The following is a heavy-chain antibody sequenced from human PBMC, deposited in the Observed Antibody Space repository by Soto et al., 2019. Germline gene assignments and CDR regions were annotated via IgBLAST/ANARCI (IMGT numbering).Heavy chain of an antibody. V-gene: IGHV4-31*03. CDR2: IYYSGST. J-gene: IGHJ5*02. CDR1: GGSISSGGYY. CDR3: ARDRDDYGDYSWFDP. D-gene: IGHD4-17*01. Sequence: QVQLQESGPGLVKPSQTLSLTCTVSGGSISSGGYYWSWIRQHPGKGLECIGYIYYSGSTYYNPSLKCRVTISVDTSKNQFSLKLSSVTAADTAVYYCARDRDDYGDYSWFDPWGQGTLVTVSS.